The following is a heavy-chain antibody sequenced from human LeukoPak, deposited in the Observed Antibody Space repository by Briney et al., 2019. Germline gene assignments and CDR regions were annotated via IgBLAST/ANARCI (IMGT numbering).Heavy chain of an antibody. Sequence: SETLSLTCTVSNGSISTYYWSWIRQPPGKGVEWIGYIYHGGSTAYNPSFKRRVTISMDSSKNHFSLRLTSLTAADTALYYCARHGGTLDYFDSWGPGSLVTVSS. CDR3: ARHGGTLDYFDS. CDR2: IYHGGST. CDR1: NGSISTYY. V-gene: IGHV4-59*08. J-gene: IGHJ4*02. D-gene: IGHD1-26*01.